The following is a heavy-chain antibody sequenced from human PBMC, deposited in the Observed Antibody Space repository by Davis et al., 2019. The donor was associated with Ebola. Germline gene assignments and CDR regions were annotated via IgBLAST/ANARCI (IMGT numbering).Heavy chain of an antibody. D-gene: IGHD6-19*01. CDR2: MNPNSGNT. V-gene: IGHV1-8*01. J-gene: IGHJ4*02. CDR1: GYTFTSYD. CDR3: ARLDSSGWSVKFDY. Sequence: ASVKVSCKASGYTFTSYDINWVRQATGQGLEWMGWMNPNSGNTGYAQKFQGWVTMTRDTPISTAYMELSRLRSDDTAVYYCARLDSSGWSVKFDYWGQGTLVTVSS.